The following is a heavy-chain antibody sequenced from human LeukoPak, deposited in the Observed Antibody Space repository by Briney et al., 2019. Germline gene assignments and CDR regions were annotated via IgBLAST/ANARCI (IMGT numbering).Heavy chain of an antibody. CDR2: IYYSGST. CDR3: ARRVIAATLDY. D-gene: IGHD2/OR15-2a*01. CDR1: GGSISSYY. V-gene: IGHV4-59*08. J-gene: IGHJ4*02. Sequence: SETLSLTCTVSGGSISSYYWSWIRQPPGKGLEWIGYIYYSGSTNYNPSLKSRVTISADTSKNQFFLKLTSVTAADTAMYYCARRVIAATLDYWGRGTLVTVSA.